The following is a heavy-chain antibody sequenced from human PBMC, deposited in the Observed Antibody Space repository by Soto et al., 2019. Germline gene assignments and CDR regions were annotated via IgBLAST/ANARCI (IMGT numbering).Heavy chain of an antibody. CDR3: ARDHRTGLYYYYGMDV. CDR2: ISSSSSTI. V-gene: IGHV3-48*02. Sequence: PGGSLRLSCAASGFTFRSYSMNWVRQAPGKGLEWVSYISSSSSTIYYADSVKGRFTISRDNAKNSLYLQMNSLRDEDTAVYYCARDHRTGLYYYYGMDVWGQGTTVTVSS. J-gene: IGHJ6*02. CDR1: GFTFRSYS. D-gene: IGHD3-9*01.